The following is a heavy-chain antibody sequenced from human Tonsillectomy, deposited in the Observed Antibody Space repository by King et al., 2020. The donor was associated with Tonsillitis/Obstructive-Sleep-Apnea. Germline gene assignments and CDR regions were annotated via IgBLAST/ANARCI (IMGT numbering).Heavy chain of an antibody. CDR1: GGSFSAYY. V-gene: IGHV4-34*01. J-gene: IGHJ4*02. Sequence: VQLQQWGAGLLKPSETLSLTCAVYGGSFSAYYWSWIRQPPGKGLEWIGEINHGGSTKYNPSLKSRVIISLDSSKNQFSLKLSSVTAAATAVYYCARGDLLTGYYASTDFDYWGQGTLVTVSA. CDR3: ARGDLLTGYYASTDFDY. CDR2: INHGGST. D-gene: IGHD3-9*01.